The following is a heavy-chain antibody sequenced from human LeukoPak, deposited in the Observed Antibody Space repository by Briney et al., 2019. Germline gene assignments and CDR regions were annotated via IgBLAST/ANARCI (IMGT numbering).Heavy chain of an antibody. CDR2: FDPEDGET. V-gene: IGHV1-24*01. J-gene: IGHJ4*02. CDR3: ATGTTTAVAGSVDY. D-gene: IGHD6-19*01. CDR1: GYTLTELS. Sequence: ASVKVSCKVSGYTLTELSMHWVRQAPGKGLEWVGGFDPEDGETIYAQKFQGRVTMTEDTSTDTAYMELSSLRSEDTAVYYCATGTTTAVAGSVDYWGQGTLVTVSS.